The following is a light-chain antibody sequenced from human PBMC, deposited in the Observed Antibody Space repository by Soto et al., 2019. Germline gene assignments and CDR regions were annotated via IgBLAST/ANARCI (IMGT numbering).Light chain of an antibody. CDR1: SSDIGTYNY. CDR2: DVS. J-gene: IGLJ2*01. V-gene: IGLV2-14*03. Sequence: QSALAQPASVSGSPGQSITISCTGTSSDIGTYNYVSWYQQHAGKVPKLMIYDVSNRPSGVSDRFSGSKSGNTASLTISGLQAEDEADYYCTSYTSSRTVAFGGGTKVTVL. CDR3: TSYTSSRTVA.